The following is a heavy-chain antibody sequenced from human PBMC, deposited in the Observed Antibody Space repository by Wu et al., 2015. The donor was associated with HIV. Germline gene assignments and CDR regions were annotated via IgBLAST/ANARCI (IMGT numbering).Heavy chain of an antibody. Sequence: QVQLVQSGAEVKKPGSSVKVSCKTSGDTFKNYGIAWVRQAPGQGLDWMGHSIPMFGTVNYAQKFQGRVAITADESTTTVSMHLSSLKSGDSGVYYCARGRADEMVRGLILDNWGEGTLVTVSS. J-gene: IGHJ4*02. CDR3: ARGRADEMVRGLILDN. CDR2: SIPMFGTV. D-gene: IGHD3-10*01. V-gene: IGHV1-69*12. CDR1: GDTFKNYG.